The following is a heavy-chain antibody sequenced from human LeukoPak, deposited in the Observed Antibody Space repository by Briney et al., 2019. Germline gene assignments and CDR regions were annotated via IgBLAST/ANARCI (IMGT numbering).Heavy chain of an antibody. CDR2: IWYDGGNK. Sequence: GGSLRLSCAASGFTFSSYGMHWVRQAPGKGLEWVAVIWYDGGNKYYADSVKGRFTISRDNSKNTLYLQMNSLRAEDTAVYYCARENQQLVPHYYGMDVWGQGTTVTVSS. D-gene: IGHD6-13*01. V-gene: IGHV3-33*01. CDR3: ARENQQLVPHYYGMDV. CDR1: GFTFSSYG. J-gene: IGHJ6*02.